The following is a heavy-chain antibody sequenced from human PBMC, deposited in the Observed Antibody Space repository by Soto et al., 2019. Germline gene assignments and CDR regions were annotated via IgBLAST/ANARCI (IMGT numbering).Heavy chain of an antibody. CDR1: GFTFSSYS. CDR2: ISSSSSTI. V-gene: IGHV3-48*04. CDR3: ARDKTSWSYFYYYYGMDV. Sequence: GGSLRLSCAASGFTFSSYSMNWVRQAPGKGLEWVSYISSSSSTIYYADSVKGRFTISRDNAKNSLYLQMNSLRAEDTAVYYCARDKTSWSYFYYYYGMDVWGQGTTVTVSS. J-gene: IGHJ6*02. D-gene: IGHD1-26*01.